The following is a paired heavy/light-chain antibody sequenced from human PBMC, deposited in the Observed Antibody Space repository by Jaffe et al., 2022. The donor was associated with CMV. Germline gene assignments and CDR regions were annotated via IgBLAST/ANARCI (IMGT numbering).Heavy chain of an antibody. CDR3: AAPVEMATMARAPDAFDI. D-gene: IGHD5-12*01. CDR1: GGTFSSYA. J-gene: IGHJ3*02. Sequence: QVQLVQSGAEVKKPGSSVKVSCKASGGTFSSYAISWVRQAPGQGLEWMGRIIPILGIANYAQKFQGRVTITADKSTSTAYMELSSLRSEDTAVYYCAAPVEMATMARAPDAFDIWGQGTMVTVSS. CDR2: IIPILGIA. V-gene: IGHV1-69*09.
Light chain of an antibody. Sequence: DIQMTQSPSSLSASVGDRVTITCRASQSISSYLNWYQQKPGKAPKLLIYAASSLQSGVPSRFSGSGSGTDFTLTISSLQPEDFATYYCQQRDTFGQGTKLEIK. CDR2: AAS. V-gene: IGKV1-39*01. J-gene: IGKJ2*01. CDR3: QQRDT. CDR1: QSISSY.